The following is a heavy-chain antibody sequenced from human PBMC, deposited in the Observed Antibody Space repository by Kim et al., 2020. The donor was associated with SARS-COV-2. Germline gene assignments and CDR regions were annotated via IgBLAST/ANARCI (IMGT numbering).Heavy chain of an antibody. D-gene: IGHD6-13*01. J-gene: IGHJ4*02. CDR1: GFTFSDAW. CDR3: TTSETKQQVFDY. Sequence: GGSLRLSCAASGFTFSDAWMSWVRQAPGKGLEWVGRIKSKTDGGTADYAAPVKGRFTISRDDSKNTLYLQMNSLKTEDTVVYYCTTSETKQQVFDYWGQGTLVTVSS. V-gene: IGHV3-15*01. CDR2: IKSKTDGGTA.